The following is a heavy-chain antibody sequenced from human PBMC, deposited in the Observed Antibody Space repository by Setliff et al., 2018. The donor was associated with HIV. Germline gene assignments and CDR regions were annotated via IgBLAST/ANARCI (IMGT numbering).Heavy chain of an antibody. Sequence: ASVKVSCKASGYTFTSYGISWVRQAPGQVLEWMGWISAYNGNTNYAQKLQGRVTMTTDTSTSTAYMELRSLRSDDTAVYYCAAIAAAALRGTFDIWGQGTMVTVSS. CDR1: GYTFTSYG. D-gene: IGHD6-13*01. CDR3: AAIAAAALRGTFDI. V-gene: IGHV1-18*01. J-gene: IGHJ3*02. CDR2: ISAYNGNT.